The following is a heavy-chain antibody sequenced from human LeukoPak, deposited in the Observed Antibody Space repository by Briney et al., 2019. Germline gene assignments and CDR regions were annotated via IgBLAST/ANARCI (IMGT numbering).Heavy chain of an antibody. V-gene: IGHV3-30-3*01. CDR2: ISYDGSNK. D-gene: IGHD6-19*01. Sequence: GGSLRLSCAASGFTFSSYAMHWVRQAPGKGLEWVAVISYDGSNKYYADSVKGRFTISRDNSKNTLYLQMNSLRAEDTAVYYCAKGTGYSSGWYDFDYWGQGTLVTVSS. CDR3: AKGTGYSSGWYDFDY. CDR1: GFTFSSYA. J-gene: IGHJ4*02.